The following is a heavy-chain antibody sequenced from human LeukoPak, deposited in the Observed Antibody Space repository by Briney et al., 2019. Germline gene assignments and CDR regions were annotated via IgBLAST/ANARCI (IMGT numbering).Heavy chain of an antibody. V-gene: IGHV1-3*01. D-gene: IGHD3-10*01. CDR1: GYTFTSYA. CDR2: INAGNGNR. CDR3: ARGMLDGVPVLLWFGEFDDAFDI. J-gene: IGHJ3*02. Sequence: ASVKVSCKASGYTFTSYAMHWVRQAPGQRLEWMGWINAGNGNRKYSQKFQGRVTITRDTSASTAYMELSSLRSEDTAVYYCARGMLDGVPVLLWFGEFDDAFDIWGQGTMVTVSS.